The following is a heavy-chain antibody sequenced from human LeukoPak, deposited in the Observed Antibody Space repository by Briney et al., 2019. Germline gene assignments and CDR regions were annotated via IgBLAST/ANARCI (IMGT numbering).Heavy chain of an antibody. J-gene: IGHJ2*01. CDR1: GFTFSAYW. V-gene: IGHV3-74*03. CDR3: ARSEAVAWSFDL. D-gene: IGHD6-19*01. Sequence: GGSLRLSCAASGFTFSAYWMHWVRQAPGKGLVWVSRLNTDGSDTTYADSVQGRFTISRDNAKNTLYLQMNSLRAEDTAVYYCARSEAVAWSFDLWGCGTLVTVSS. CDR2: LNTDGSDT.